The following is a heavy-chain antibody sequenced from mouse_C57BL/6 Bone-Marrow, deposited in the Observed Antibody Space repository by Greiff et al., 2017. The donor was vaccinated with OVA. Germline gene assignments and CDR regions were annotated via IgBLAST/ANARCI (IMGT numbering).Heavy chain of an antibody. V-gene: IGHV2-2*01. CDR3: ASLDYYGSSYEIYYAMGC. J-gene: IGHJ4*01. CDR2: IWSGGST. Sequence: VQLQQSGPGLVQPSQSLSITCTVSGFSLTSYGVHWVRQSPGKGLEWLGVIWSGGSTDYNAAFITRRSISKDKSNSLVFFKMTSLQADDTAIYYCASLDYYGSSYEIYYAMGCWGQRTSVTVSS. CDR1: GFSLTSYG. D-gene: IGHD1-1*01.